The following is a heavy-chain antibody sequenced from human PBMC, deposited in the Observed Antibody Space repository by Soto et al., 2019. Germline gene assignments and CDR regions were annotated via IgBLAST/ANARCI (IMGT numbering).Heavy chain of an antibody. V-gene: IGHV3-30*18. Sequence: GGSLRLSCAASGFTFSSYGMHWVRQAPGKGLERVAVISYDGSNKYYADSVKGRFTISRDNSKNTLYLQMNSLRAEDTAVYYCAKDGASYYYYGMDVWGQGTTVTVS. CDR2: ISYDGSNK. CDR1: GFTFSSYG. D-gene: IGHD3-10*01. CDR3: AKDGASYYYYGMDV. J-gene: IGHJ6*02.